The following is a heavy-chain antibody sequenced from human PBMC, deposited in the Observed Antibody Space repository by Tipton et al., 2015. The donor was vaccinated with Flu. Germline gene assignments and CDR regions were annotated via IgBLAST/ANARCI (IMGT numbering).Heavy chain of an antibody. CDR1: GGSFSGHY. CDR3: ARVHGVPVIS. CDR2: VDQSGDT. J-gene: IGHJ5*02. Sequence: TLSLTCAVLGGSFSGHYWTWIRQPPGKGLEWIGEVDQSGDTSYNATLKSRVTISLDTSKIQFSLKLTSVTAADTAVYYCARVHGVPVISWGQGTLVTVSS. D-gene: IGHD2-21*01. V-gene: IGHV4-34*01.